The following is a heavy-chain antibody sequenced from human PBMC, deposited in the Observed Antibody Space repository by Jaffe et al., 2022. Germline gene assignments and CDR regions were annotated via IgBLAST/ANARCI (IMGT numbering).Heavy chain of an antibody. J-gene: IGHJ3*02. V-gene: IGHV3-30*02. D-gene: IGHD6-13*01. CDR2: IRSDGINK. CDR3: VKDRSLSNSWHDAFDI. Sequence: QVQLVESGGGVVQPGGSLRLSCAASGFTFSTYGVHWVRQAPGKGLEWVAYIRSDGINKYYTDSVKGRFTISRDNSKNTLYLQVNSLRADDTAVYYCVKDRSLSNSWHDAFDIWGQGTMVTVSS. CDR1: GFTFSTYG.